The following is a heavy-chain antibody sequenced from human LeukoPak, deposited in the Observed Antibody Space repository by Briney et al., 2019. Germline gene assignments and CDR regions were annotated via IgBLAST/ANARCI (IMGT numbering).Heavy chain of an antibody. CDR3: AKDTDRYCGYGPPDY. D-gene: IGHD5-12*01. V-gene: IGHV3-30*04. J-gene: IGHJ4*02. CDR2: ISYDGSNK. Sequence: GGSLRLSCAASGFTFSSYAMHWVRQAPGKGLEWVAVISYDGSNKYYADSVKGRFTISRDNSKNTLYLQMNSLRAEDTAVYYCAKDTDRYCGYGPPDYWGQGTLVTVSS. CDR1: GFTFSSYA.